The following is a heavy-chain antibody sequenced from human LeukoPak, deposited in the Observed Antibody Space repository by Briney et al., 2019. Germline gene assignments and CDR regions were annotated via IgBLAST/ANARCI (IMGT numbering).Heavy chain of an antibody. CDR2: ISGSGGST. D-gene: IGHD5-12*01. V-gene: IGHV3-23*01. CDR1: GFTFSSYS. J-gene: IGHJ4*02. CDR3: ANGRYSGYDFIGY. Sequence: AGGSLRLSCAASGFTFSSYSMNWVRQAPGKGLEWVSAISGSGGSTYYADSVKGRFTISRDNSKNTLYLQMNSLRAEDTAVYYCANGRYSGYDFIGYWGQGTLVTVSS.